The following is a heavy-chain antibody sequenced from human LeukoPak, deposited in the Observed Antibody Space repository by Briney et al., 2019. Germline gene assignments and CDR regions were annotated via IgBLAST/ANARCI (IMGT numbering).Heavy chain of an antibody. Sequence: GGSLRLSCAASGFTFSSYAMSWVRQAPGKGLEWISAISGSGGSTYYADSVKGRFTISKDNSKNTLYLQMNSLRAEDTAVYYCAKDYYGPEGNAFDIWGQGTMVTVSS. J-gene: IGHJ3*02. CDR2: ISGSGGST. CDR1: GFTFSSYA. V-gene: IGHV3-23*01. CDR3: AKDYYGPEGNAFDI. D-gene: IGHD3-10*01.